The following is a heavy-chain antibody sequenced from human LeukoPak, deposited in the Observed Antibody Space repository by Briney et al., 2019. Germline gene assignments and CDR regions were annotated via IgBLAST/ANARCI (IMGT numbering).Heavy chain of an antibody. Sequence: ASVKVSCKASGYTFSSYGINWVRLAPGQGLQWMGWISPYTGHTNYAPKVQGRVTMTTDTSTNTASMELRSLRSDDTAVYYCARGVEYYDILTGPFAPSMDVWGQGTTVTVSS. D-gene: IGHD3-9*01. V-gene: IGHV1-18*01. CDR1: GYTFSSYG. CDR3: ARGVEYYDILTGPFAPSMDV. J-gene: IGHJ6*02. CDR2: ISPYTGHT.